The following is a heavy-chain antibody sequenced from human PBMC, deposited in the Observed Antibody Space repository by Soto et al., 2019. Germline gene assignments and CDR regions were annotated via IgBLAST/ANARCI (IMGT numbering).Heavy chain of an antibody. Sequence: SETLSLTCAVYGGSFSGYYWSWIRQPPGKGLEWIGEINHSGSTNYNPSLKSRVTISVDTSKNQFSLKLSSVTAADTAVYYCARGTSSGPEGYWGQGTQVTVSS. CDR1: GGSFSGYY. J-gene: IGHJ4*02. V-gene: IGHV4-34*01. CDR2: INHSGST. D-gene: IGHD6-19*01. CDR3: ARGTSSGPEGY.